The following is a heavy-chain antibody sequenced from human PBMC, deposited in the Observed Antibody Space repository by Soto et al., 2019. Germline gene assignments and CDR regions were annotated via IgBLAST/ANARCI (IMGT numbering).Heavy chain of an antibody. Sequence: EVQLLESGGGLVQPGGSLRLSCAASGFTFSSYAMSWVRQAPGKGLEWVSAISGSGGSTYYADSVKGRFTISRDSSKNTLYLQMNSLRAEDTAVYYCAKDWGDIVVVPAAYRGGLFDYWGQGTLVTVSS. D-gene: IGHD2-2*01. CDR3: AKDWGDIVVVPAAYRGGLFDY. CDR2: ISGSGGST. J-gene: IGHJ4*02. CDR1: GFTFSSYA. V-gene: IGHV3-23*01.